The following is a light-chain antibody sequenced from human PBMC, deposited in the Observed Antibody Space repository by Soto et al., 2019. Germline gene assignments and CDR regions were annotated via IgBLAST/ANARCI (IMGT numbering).Light chain of an antibody. CDR1: SGHSNYA. CDR3: QTWGTGIGWV. J-gene: IGLJ3*02. V-gene: IGLV4-69*01. Sequence: QLVLTQSPSASASLGASVKLTCTLSSGHSNYAIAWHQQQPEKGPRYLMKLNSDGSHSKGDGIPDRFSGSRSEAERYLSISSLQSEAEADYYCQTWGTGIGWVFGGGTKLTV. CDR2: LNSDGSH.